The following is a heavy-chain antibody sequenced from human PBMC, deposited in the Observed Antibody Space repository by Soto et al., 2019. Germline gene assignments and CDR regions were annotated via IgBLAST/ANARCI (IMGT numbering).Heavy chain of an antibody. J-gene: IGHJ4*02. CDR1: GFTFSSYG. V-gene: IGHV3-33*01. CDR3: ARDPYNPIGYCSGGSCYSGVDY. D-gene: IGHD2-15*01. Sequence: QVQLVESGGGVVQPGRSLRLSCAASGFTFSSYGMHWVRQAPGKGLEWVAVIWYDGSNKYYADSVKGRFTISRDNSKNKLYLQMNSLRAEDTAVYYCARDPYNPIGYCSGGSCYSGVDYWGQGTLFTVSS. CDR2: IWYDGSNK.